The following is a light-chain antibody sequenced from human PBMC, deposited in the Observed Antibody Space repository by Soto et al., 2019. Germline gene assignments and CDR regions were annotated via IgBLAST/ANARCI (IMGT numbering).Light chain of an antibody. CDR3: QSHNSAPPIT. J-gene: IGKJ3*01. V-gene: IGKV1-27*01. Sequence: DIQMTQSPSSLSASVGDRVTITCRASQGISNSLAWYQQKPGKAPKLLIYSASTLQSGVPSRFSGSGSGTDFTLTISSLQPEDVATYYCQSHNSAPPITCGPGTKVDLK. CDR1: QGISNS. CDR2: SAS.